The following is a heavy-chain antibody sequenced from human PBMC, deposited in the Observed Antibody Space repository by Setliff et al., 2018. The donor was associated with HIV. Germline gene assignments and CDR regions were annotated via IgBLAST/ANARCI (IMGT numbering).Heavy chain of an antibody. CDR3: VTSSSWSSRLNF. Sequence: SETMSLTCAVYGGPLSGHYWSWIRQPPGQGLEWIGETSHSGKTNYNPSLKSRVTISVDTSKNQFSLKLTSVTAADTAVYYCVTSSSWSSRLNFWGPGMLVTVSS. CDR1: GGPLSGHY. V-gene: IGHV4-34*01. CDR2: TSHSGKT. J-gene: IGHJ4*02. D-gene: IGHD2-2*01.